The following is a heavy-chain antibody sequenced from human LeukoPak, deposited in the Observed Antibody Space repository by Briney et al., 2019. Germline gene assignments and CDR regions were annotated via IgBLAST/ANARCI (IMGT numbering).Heavy chain of an antibody. CDR2: INAGNGNT. D-gene: IGHD6-13*01. J-gene: IGHJ3*02. Sequence: ASLKVSCKASGYTFTSYTMHWVRQAPGQRLEWMGWINAGNGNTKYSQEFQGRVTITRDTSASTAYMELSSLRSEDMAVYYCARNRALYSSSLDGFDIWGQGTMVTVSS. V-gene: IGHV1-3*03. CDR3: ARNRALYSSSLDGFDI. CDR1: GYTFTSYT.